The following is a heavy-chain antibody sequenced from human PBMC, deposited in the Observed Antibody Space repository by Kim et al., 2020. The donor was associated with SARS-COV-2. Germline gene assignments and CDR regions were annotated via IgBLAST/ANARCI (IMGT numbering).Heavy chain of an antibody. CDR1: GGSFSGYY. CDR3: ARTYSSSSA. Sequence: SETLSLTCAVYGGSFSGYYWSWIRQPPGKGLEWIGEINHSGSTNYNPSLKSRVTISVDTSKNQFSLKLSSVTAADTAVYYCARTYSSSSAWGQGTLVTVS. D-gene: IGHD6-6*01. CDR2: INHSGST. V-gene: IGHV4-34*01. J-gene: IGHJ5*02.